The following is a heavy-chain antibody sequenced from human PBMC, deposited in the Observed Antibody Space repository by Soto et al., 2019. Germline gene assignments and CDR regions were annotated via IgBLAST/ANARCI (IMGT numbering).Heavy chain of an antibody. J-gene: IGHJ4*02. CDR2: FHHSGRT. CDR3: ARGGDWQFDY. D-gene: IGHD2-21*02. CDR1: GDSISSDKW. Sequence: QVQLQESGPGLGKPSGTLSLTCAVSGDSISSDKWWSGVRQPPGKGLEWIGEFHHSGRTNYNPSLKSRGSILVAQSKNLVSLEMCSITAANPAVYYCARGGDWQFDYWGQGTLVTVSS. V-gene: IGHV4-4*02.